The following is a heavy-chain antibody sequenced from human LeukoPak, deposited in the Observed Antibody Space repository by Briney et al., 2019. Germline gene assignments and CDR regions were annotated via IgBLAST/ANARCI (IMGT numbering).Heavy chain of an antibody. J-gene: IGHJ4*02. Sequence: ASVKVSCKASGYTFTSYYMHWVRQAPGQGLEWMGIINPSGGSTSYAQKFQGRVTMTRDTSTSTVYMELSRLRSDDTAVYYCARVGGSILDDYWGQGTLVTVSS. CDR1: GYTFTSYY. V-gene: IGHV1-46*01. CDR2: INPSGGST. CDR3: ARVGGSILDDY. D-gene: IGHD2-15*01.